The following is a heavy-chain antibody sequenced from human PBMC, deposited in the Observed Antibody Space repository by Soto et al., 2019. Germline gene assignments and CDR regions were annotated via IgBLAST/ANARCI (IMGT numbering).Heavy chain of an antibody. J-gene: IGHJ4*02. D-gene: IGHD2-21*02. CDR3: ARCLRGGDCYSH. CDR2: MNPNSGNT. V-gene: IGHV1-8*01. Sequence: ASVKVSCKASGYTFTSYDINWVRQATGQGLEWMGWMNPNSGNTGYAQKFQGRVTMTRNTSISTAYMELSSLRSEDTAVYYCARCLRGGDCYSHWGQGXLVTVPS. CDR1: GYTFTSYD.